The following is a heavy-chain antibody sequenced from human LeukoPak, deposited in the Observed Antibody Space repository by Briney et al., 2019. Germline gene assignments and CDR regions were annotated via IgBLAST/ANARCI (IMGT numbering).Heavy chain of an antibody. CDR3: ARAPKSCSSSRCYAGAVDY. J-gene: IGHJ4*02. D-gene: IGHD2-2*01. V-gene: IGHV3-74*01. CDR1: GFSFSGHW. CDR2: ISPTGSTT. Sequence: GGSLRLSCTASGFSFSGHWMHWARQLPGKGLVWVSRISPTGSTTSYADSVKGRFTVSRDNSKNTLYLQMNSLRAEDTAVYYCARAPKSCSSSRCYAGAVDYWGQGTLVTVSS.